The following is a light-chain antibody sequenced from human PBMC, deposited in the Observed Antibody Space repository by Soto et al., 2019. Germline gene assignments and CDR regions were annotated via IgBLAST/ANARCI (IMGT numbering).Light chain of an antibody. CDR2: DAS. V-gene: IGKV3-11*01. Sequence: IVLTQSPATLSLSPGQRATLSCRASQSVSSFFAWYQQKPGQAPRLLIYDASNRATGIPARFSGSGSGTDFTLTSSRLEPEDFAVYYWQQYSNWPPLTFGGGTKVEIK. CDR3: QQYSNWPPLT. CDR1: QSVSSF. J-gene: IGKJ4*01.